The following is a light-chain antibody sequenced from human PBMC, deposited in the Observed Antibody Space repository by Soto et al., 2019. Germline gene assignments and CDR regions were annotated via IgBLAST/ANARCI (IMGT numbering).Light chain of an antibody. Sequence: EIVMTQSPGTLSLSPGERATLSCRASQSVSRNVAWYQQTRGQAPRLLMFDAYTRATGIPARFGGSGSGTEFTLTISSLQSEDSAIYYCQQYNNWPRTFGQGTKVDIK. CDR3: QQYNNWPRT. J-gene: IGKJ1*01. CDR2: DAY. CDR1: QSVSRN. V-gene: IGKV3-15*01.